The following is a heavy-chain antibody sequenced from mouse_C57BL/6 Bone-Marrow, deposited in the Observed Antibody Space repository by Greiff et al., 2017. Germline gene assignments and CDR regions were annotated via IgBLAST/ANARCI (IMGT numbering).Heavy chain of an antibody. CDR3: ARGDYYGSPYAMDY. J-gene: IGHJ4*01. D-gene: IGHD1-1*01. CDR1: GYTFTSYW. V-gene: IGHV1-50*01. Sequence: VQLQQPGAELVKPGASVKLSCKASGYTFTSYWMQWVKQRPGQGLEWIGEIYPSDSYTNYNQKFKGKATLTVDTSSSTAYMQLSSLTSEDSAVYYCARGDYYGSPYAMDYWGQGTSVTVSS. CDR2: IYPSDSYT.